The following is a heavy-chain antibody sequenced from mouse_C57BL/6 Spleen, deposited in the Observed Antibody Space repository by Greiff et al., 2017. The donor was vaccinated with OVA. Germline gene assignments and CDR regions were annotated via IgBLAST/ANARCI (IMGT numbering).Heavy chain of an antibody. CDR3: ARSSTIVRYFDV. D-gene: IGHD2-5*01. J-gene: IGHJ1*03. Sequence: VQLQQSGAELVKPGASVKLSCKASGYTFTEYTIHWVKQRSGQGLEWIGWFYPGSGSIKYNEKFKDKATLTADKSSSTVYMQLSSLTSEDSAVYYCARSSTIVRYFDVWGTGTTVTVSS. CDR2: FYPGSGSI. V-gene: IGHV1-62-2*01. CDR1: GYTFTEYT.